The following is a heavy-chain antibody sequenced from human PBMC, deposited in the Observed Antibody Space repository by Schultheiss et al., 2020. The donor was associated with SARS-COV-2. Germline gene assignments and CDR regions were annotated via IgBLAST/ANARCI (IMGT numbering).Heavy chain of an antibody. Sequence: GGSLRLSCAASGFTVSSNYMSWVRQAPGKGLEWVSVIYSGGSTYYADSVKGRFTISRDNSKNTLYLQMNSLRAEDTAVYYCARDLGQLRYFDWSYYYYGMDVWGQGTTVTVSS. CDR2: IYSGGST. V-gene: IGHV3-53*01. CDR3: ARDLGQLRYFDWSYYYYGMDV. D-gene: IGHD3-9*01. J-gene: IGHJ6*02. CDR1: GFTVSSNY.